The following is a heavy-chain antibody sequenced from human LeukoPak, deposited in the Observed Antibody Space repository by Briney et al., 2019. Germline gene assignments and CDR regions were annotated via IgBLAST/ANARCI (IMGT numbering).Heavy chain of an antibody. CDR2: ISSSSSTI. D-gene: IGHD6-6*01. V-gene: IGHV3-48*02. CDR1: GFTFSSYS. J-gene: IGHJ6*02. Sequence: PGGSLKLSCAASGFTFSSYSMNWVRQAPGEGLEWVSYISSSSSTIYYADSVKGRFTISRDNAKNSLYLQMNSLRDEDTAVYYCARVYGSSTYYYYYGMDVWGQGTTVTVSS. CDR3: ARVYGSSTYYYYYGMDV.